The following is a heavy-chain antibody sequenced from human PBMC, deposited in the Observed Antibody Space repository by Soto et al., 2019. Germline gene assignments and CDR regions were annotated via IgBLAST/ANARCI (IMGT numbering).Heavy chain of an antibody. Sequence: QVQLVESGGGVVQPGRSLRLSCAASGFTFSSYGMHWVRQAPGKGLEWVAVIWYDGSNKYYADSVKGRFTISRDNSKNTLYLQMNSLRAEDTAVYYCARDGPRYCSGGSCYFDYWGQGTLVTVSS. J-gene: IGHJ4*02. D-gene: IGHD2-15*01. CDR3: ARDGPRYCSGGSCYFDY. CDR1: GFTFSSYG. V-gene: IGHV3-33*01. CDR2: IWYDGSNK.